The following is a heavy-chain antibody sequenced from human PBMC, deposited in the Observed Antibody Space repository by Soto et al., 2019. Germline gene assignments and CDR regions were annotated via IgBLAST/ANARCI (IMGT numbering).Heavy chain of an antibody. J-gene: IGHJ5*02. V-gene: IGHV1-8*01. CDR3: ARGITIFGVVYNWFDP. Sequence: QVQLVQSGAEVKKPGASVKVSCKASGYTFTSYDINWVRQATGQGLEWMGWMNPNSGNTGYAQKFQGRVTMTRNTSISTAYMELSSLRSEDTAVYYCARGITIFGVVYNWFDPWGQGTLVTVSS. CDR1: GYTFTSYD. CDR2: MNPNSGNT. D-gene: IGHD3-3*01.